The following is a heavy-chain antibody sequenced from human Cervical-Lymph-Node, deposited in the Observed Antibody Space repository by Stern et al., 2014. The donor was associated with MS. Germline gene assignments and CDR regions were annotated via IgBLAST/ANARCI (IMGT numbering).Heavy chain of an antibody. CDR3: AREGYSSSYDAFDI. V-gene: IGHV4-4*02. D-gene: IGHD6-6*01. Sequence: VQLEESGPGLVKPSGTLSLTCAVSGGSISSSNWWRWVRPPPGKGLEGIGDIYQSGSTNYNPSLKSGVTISVDKSKNQFSLKLGFVTAADTAVYYCAREGYSSSYDAFDIWGQGTMVTVSS. CDR2: IYQSGST. CDR1: GGSISSSNW. J-gene: IGHJ3*02.